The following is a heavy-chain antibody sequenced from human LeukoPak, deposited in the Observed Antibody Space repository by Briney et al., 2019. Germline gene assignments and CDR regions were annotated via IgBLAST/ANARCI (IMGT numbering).Heavy chain of an antibody. CDR3: ARVAAAEQNYYYGMDV. CDR1: GFTFSSYS. CDR2: ISSSSRYI. D-gene: IGHD6-13*01. V-gene: IGHV3-21*01. J-gene: IGHJ6*02. Sequence: GGSLRLSCAASGFTFSSYSMNWVRQAPGKGLEWVSSISSSSRYIYYADSVRGRFTISRDNAKNSLYLQMNSLRAEDTAVYYCARVAAAEQNYYYGMDVWGQGTTVTVSS.